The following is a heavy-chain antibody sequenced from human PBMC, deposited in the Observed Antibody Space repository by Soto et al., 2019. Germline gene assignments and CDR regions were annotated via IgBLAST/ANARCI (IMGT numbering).Heavy chain of an antibody. D-gene: IGHD2-15*01. CDR1: GFTFSSYA. J-gene: IGHJ4*02. CDR2: ISYDGSNK. V-gene: IGHV3-30-3*01. CDR3: ARDRDIVFDY. Sequence: GGSLRLSCAASGFTFSSYAMHWVRQAPGKGLEWVAVISYDGSNKYYADSVKGRFTISRDNSKNTLYLQMNSLRAEDTAVYYCARDRDIVFDYWGQGTLVTVSS.